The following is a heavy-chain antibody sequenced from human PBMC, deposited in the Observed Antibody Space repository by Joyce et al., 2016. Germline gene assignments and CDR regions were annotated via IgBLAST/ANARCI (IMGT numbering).Heavy chain of an antibody. D-gene: IGHD2-2*01. CDR2: INPGGGGT. CDR1: GYAFISYY. Sequence: QVQLVQSGAEVKKPGASVRVSCKASGYAFISYYVHWVRQVPGQGLEGIGIINPGGGGTNYAQKFLGRVTLNRDTSTNTVYLDLSSLRSEDTAIYYCARALVPAAAFDFWGQGTLVTVSS. V-gene: IGHV1-46*01. J-gene: IGHJ4*02. CDR3: ARALVPAAAFDF.